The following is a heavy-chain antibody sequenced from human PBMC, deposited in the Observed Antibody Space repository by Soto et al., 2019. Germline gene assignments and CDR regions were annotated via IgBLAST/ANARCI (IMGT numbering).Heavy chain of an antibody. V-gene: IGHV3-53*02. J-gene: IGHJ6*02. CDR2: IYSGGDT. CDR3: ARYCTSTSCPTAGGGMDV. Sequence: EVQLVETGGGLIQPGGSLRLSCAASGFTVSSNYMTWVRQAPGKGLESVSVIYSGGDTYYADSVKGRFTISRDNSKNTLYLQMNGLRAEDTAVYYCARYCTSTSCPTAGGGMDVWGQGTTVIVSS. CDR1: GFTVSSNY. D-gene: IGHD2-2*01.